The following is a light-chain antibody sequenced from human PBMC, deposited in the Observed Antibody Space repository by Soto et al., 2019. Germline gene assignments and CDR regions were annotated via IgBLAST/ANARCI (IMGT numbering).Light chain of an antibody. CDR3: QKYNSAPWT. J-gene: IGKJ1*01. CDR1: QSISSW. CDR2: DAS. Sequence: DIQMTQSPSTLSASVGDRVTITCRASQSISSWLAWYQQKPGKAPKLLIYDASSLESGVPSRFSGRGSGTEFTLTISSLQPDDFATYYCQKYNSAPWTFGQGTKVDIK. V-gene: IGKV1-5*01.